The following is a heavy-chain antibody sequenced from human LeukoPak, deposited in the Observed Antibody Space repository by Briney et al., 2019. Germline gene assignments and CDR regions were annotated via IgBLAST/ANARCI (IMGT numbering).Heavy chain of an antibody. CDR3: ARGYYGLGDY. D-gene: IGHD3-10*01. CDR2: INHSGST. J-gene: IGHJ4*02. CDR1: GGSFSGYY. V-gene: IGHV4-34*01. Sequence: SETLSLTCAVYGGSFSGYYWSWIRQPPGKGLEWIGEINHSGSTNYSPSLKSRVTISVDTSKNQFSLKLSSVTAADTAVYYCARGYYGLGDYWGQGTLVTVSS.